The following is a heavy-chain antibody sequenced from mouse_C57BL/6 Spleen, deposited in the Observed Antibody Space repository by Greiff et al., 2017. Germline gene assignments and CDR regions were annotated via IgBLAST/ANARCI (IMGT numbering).Heavy chain of an antibody. CDR1: GYTFTSYW. Sequence: VQLQQSGAELVMPGASVKLSCKASGYTFTSYWMHWVKQRPGQGLEWIGEIDPSDSYTNYNQKFKGKSTLTVDKSSSTAYMQLSSLTSEDSAVYYCARRDYGNGAWFAYWGQGTLVTVSA. CDR2: IDPSDSYT. V-gene: IGHV1-69*01. D-gene: IGHD2-1*01. CDR3: ARRDYGNGAWFAY. J-gene: IGHJ3*01.